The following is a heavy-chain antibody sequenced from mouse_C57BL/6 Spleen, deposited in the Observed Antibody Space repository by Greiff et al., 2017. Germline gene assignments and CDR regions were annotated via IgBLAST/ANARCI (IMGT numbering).Heavy chain of an antibody. Sequence: EVQLVESEGGLVQPGSSMKLSCTASGFTFSDYYMAWVRQVPEKGLEWVANINYDGSSTYYLDSLKSRFIISRDNAKNILYLQMSSLKSEDTATYYCARGGASGFAYWGQGTLVTVSA. V-gene: IGHV5-16*01. CDR2: INYDGSST. J-gene: IGHJ3*01. D-gene: IGHD6-1*01. CDR1: GFTFSDYY. CDR3: ARGGASGFAY.